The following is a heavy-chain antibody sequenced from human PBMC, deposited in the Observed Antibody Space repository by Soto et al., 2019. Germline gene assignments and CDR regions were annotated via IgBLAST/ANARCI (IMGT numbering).Heavy chain of an antibody. CDR1: GFTFGSYA. Sequence: GGSLRLSCAASGFTFGSYAMSWVRQAPGSRLEWVSGISNTGENTYYADSVKGRFIISRDTSKNTLYLQMNSLGAEDTAVYHCAKGPYSGYDWIFDFWGLGTLVTVSS. D-gene: IGHD5-12*01. J-gene: IGHJ4*02. V-gene: IGHV3-23*01. CDR2: ISNTGENT. CDR3: AKGPYSGYDWIFDF.